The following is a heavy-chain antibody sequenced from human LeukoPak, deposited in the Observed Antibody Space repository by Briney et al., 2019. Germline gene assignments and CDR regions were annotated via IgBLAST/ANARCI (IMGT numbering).Heavy chain of an antibody. D-gene: IGHD6-13*01. CDR2: INSDGSST. Sequence: GGSLRLSCAASVFTLSSYWMHWVRQARWKGLVWVSRINSDGSSTSYADSVKGRFTISRDNAKNTLYLQMNSLRAEDTAVYYCAKDTPLYSSDYWGQGTLVTVSS. V-gene: IGHV3-74*01. CDR3: AKDTPLYSSDY. CDR1: VFTLSSYW. J-gene: IGHJ4*02.